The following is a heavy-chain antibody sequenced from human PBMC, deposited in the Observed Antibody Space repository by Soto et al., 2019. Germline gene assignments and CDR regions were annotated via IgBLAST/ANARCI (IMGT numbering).Heavy chain of an antibody. J-gene: IGHJ5*02. D-gene: IGHD3-3*01. CDR2: INPKSAAS. Sequence: ASGKACCKAARDIVSGCYIRCVRHAPGRVLEWMGWINPKSAASDYAPNLQARVPITRDTSITTVYPDLSRLRTDDTAVNYCARVRMANLGVAMGSHRFDPWGQGTLVTVSS. CDR3: ARVRMANLGVAMGSHRFDP. V-gene: IGHV1-2*02. CDR1: RDIVSGCY.